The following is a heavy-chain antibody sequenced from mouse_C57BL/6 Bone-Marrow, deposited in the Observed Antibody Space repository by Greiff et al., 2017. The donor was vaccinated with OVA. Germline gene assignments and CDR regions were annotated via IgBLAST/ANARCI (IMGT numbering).Heavy chain of an antibody. J-gene: IGHJ4*01. Sequence: VHVKQPGAELVRPGSSVKLSCKASGYTFTSYWMHWVKQRPIQGLEWIGNIDPSDSETHYNQKFKDKATLTVDKSSSTAYMQLSSLTSEDSAVYYCARYYGSRKYYYAMDYWGQGTSVTVSS. CDR1: GYTFTSYW. V-gene: IGHV1-52*01. CDR3: ARYYGSRKYYYAMDY. CDR2: IDPSDSET. D-gene: IGHD1-1*01.